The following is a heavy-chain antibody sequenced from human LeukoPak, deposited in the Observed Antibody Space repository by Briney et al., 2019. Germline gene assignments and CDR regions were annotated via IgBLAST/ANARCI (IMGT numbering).Heavy chain of an antibody. CDR3: ARDSSGSYGD. CDR2: IYYSGST. J-gene: IGHJ4*02. D-gene: IGHD1-26*01. CDR1: GGSISSYY. V-gene: IGHV4-59*01. Sequence: KPSETLSRTCTVSGGSISSYYWSWIRQPPGKGLEWTGYIYYSGSTNYNPSLKSRVTISVDTSKNQFSLKLSSVTAADAAVYYCARDSSGSYGDWGQGTLVTVSS.